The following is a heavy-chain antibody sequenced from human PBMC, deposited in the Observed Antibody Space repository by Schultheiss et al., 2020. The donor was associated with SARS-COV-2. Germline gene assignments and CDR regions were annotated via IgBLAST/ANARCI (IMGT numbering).Heavy chain of an antibody. CDR1: GYTFTSYD. J-gene: IGHJ6*02. CDR3: ARDPHTYYYVNYGMDV. V-gene: IGHV1-8*01. D-gene: IGHD3-10*02. CDR2: MNPNSGNT. Sequence: ASVKVSCKASGYTFTSYDINWVRQATGQGLEWMGWMNPNSGNTGYAQKFQGRVTMTRNTSISTAYMELSSLRSEDTAVYYCARDPHTYYYVNYGMDVWGQGTTVTVSS.